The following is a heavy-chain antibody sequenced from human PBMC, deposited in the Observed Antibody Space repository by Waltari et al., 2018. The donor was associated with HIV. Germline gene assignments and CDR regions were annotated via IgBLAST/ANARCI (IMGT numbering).Heavy chain of an antibody. V-gene: IGHV4-34*01. D-gene: IGHD6-13*01. CDR1: GGSFSGYY. CDR3: ARLKGIAAAGDFDY. J-gene: IGHJ4*02. Sequence: QVQLQQWGAGLLKPSETLSLTCAVYGGSFSGYYWSWIRQPPGKGLEWIGEINHSGRTNYNPSLKSRVTISVDTSKNQFSLKLSSVTAADTAVYYCARLKGIAAAGDFDYWGQGTLVTVSS. CDR2: INHSGRT.